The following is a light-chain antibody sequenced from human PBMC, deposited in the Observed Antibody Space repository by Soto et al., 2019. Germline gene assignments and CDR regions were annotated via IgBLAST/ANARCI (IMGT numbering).Light chain of an antibody. CDR3: QQYGTSPIT. Sequence: ENVLTQSPGTLSLSPGERATLSYRASQTVSSYLTWYQQRPGQAPRLLIYGASKRATGIPDRFSGSGSGTDFTLTISRLEPEDFALYYCQQYGTSPITFGQGTRLEIK. CDR1: QTVSSY. J-gene: IGKJ5*01. V-gene: IGKV3-20*01. CDR2: GAS.